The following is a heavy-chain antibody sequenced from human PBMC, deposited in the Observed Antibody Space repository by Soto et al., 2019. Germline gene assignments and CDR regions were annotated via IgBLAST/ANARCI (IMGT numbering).Heavy chain of an antibody. CDR1: GFTFSSYA. J-gene: IGHJ4*02. CDR3: AKNSGCSCYSGVDY. V-gene: IGHV3-23*01. D-gene: IGHD2-15*01. Sequence: EVQLLESGGGLVQPGGSLRLSCAASGFTFSSYAMSWVRQAPGKGLEWVSAISGSGGSTFYAGSVKGRFTVSRDNSKNTLYLQMNSLRAEDTAVYYCAKNSGCSCYSGVDYWGQGTLVTVSS. CDR2: ISGSGGST.